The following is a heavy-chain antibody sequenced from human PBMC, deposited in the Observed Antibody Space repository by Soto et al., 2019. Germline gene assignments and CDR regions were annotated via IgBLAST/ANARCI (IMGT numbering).Heavy chain of an antibody. CDR3: ARLVYDTRLNYMYFDF. V-gene: IGHV4-4*02. Sequence: SETLSLTCAVSGVSISSGNWWTWVRQTPQRGLEYIGEIFHDGTANYYPSFERRVAISVDTSKNQLSLKLTSVTAADTAIYFCARLVYDTRLNYMYFDFWGQGALVTVSS. CDR2: IFHDGTA. J-gene: IGHJ4*02. D-gene: IGHD2-8*01. CDR1: GVSISSGNW.